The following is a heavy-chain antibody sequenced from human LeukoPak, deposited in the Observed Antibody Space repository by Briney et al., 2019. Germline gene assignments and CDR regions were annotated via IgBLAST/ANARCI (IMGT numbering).Heavy chain of an antibody. CDR2: IYHSGST. Sequence: SETLSLTCTVSGYSISSGYYWGWIRQPPGKGLEWIGSIYHSGSTYYNPSLKSRVTISVDTSKNQFSLKLSSVTAADTAVYYCASIVVPAAIGDAFDIWGQGTMVTVSS. D-gene: IGHD2-2*02. J-gene: IGHJ3*02. V-gene: IGHV4-38-2*02. CDR1: GYSISSGYY. CDR3: ASIVVPAAIGDAFDI.